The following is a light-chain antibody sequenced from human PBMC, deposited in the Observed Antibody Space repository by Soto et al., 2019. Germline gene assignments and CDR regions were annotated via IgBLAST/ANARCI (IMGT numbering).Light chain of an antibody. Sequence: QSVLAQPASVSGSPGQSITISCTGTSSDVGGYNFVSWYQQHPGKAPKLMIYEVSNRPSGVSSRFSGSKSGNTASLTISGLQDEDEGDYHCSSYTISSTYVFGTGTKV. J-gene: IGLJ1*01. CDR2: EVS. V-gene: IGLV2-14*01. CDR1: SSDVGGYNF. CDR3: SSYTISSTYV.